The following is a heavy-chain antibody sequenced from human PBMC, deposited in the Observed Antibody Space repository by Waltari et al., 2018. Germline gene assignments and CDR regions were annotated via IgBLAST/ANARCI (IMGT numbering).Heavy chain of an antibody. V-gene: IGHV3-7*01. Sequence: EVQLVESGGGLVQPGWSLRLSCAASGCTLSNYWMSWVRQAPGKGPEWVANIMTDGREEYYVDSVRGRFTISRDNAKNSLYLQMNSLRPEDTAVYYCVRDQWFAFDIWGQGTMVTVSS. J-gene: IGHJ3*02. CDR2: IMTDGREE. D-gene: IGHD3-22*01. CDR3: VRDQWFAFDI. CDR1: GCTLSNYW.